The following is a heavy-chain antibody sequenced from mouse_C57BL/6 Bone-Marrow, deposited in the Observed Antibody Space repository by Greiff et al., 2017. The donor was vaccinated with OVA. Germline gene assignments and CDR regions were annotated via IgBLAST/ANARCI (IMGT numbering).Heavy chain of an antibody. V-gene: IGHV3-6*01. CDR3: ARAPAYYSNRFAY. Sequence: EVKLVESGPGLVKPSQSLSLTCSVTGYSITSGYYWNWIRQFPGNKLEWMGYISYDGSNNYNPSLKNRISITLDTSKNQFFLKLNSVTTADTATYYCARAPAYYSNRFAYWGQGTLVTVSA. CDR1: GYSITSGYY. J-gene: IGHJ3*01. D-gene: IGHD2-5*01. CDR2: ISYDGSN.